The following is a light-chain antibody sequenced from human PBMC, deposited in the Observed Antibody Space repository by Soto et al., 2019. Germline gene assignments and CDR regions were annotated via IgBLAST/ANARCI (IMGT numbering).Light chain of an antibody. CDR2: GAS. CDR3: QQYDNWWT. Sequence: EIVMTQSPATLSVSPGERATLSCRAGQSVSSNLAWYQKKPGQAPRLLIYGASTRATGIPARFSGSGSGTEFTLTISSLQSEDFAVYYCQQYDNWWTFGQGTRVEIK. J-gene: IGKJ1*01. CDR1: QSVSSN. V-gene: IGKV3-15*01.